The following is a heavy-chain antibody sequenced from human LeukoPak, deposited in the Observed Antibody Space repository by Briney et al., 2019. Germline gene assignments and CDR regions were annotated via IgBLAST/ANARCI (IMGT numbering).Heavy chain of an antibody. J-gene: IGHJ1*01. CDR1: AFTFNPYS. D-gene: IGHD6-19*01. V-gene: IGHV3-21*01. CDR2: ITSTSVST. Sequence: GGSLRLSCAASAFTFNPYSMSWVRQAPGKGLEWVSSITSTSVSTYYADSVKGRFTISRDNAKNSLYLQMNSLRAEDTAVYYCATGYSSGWYFYFQYWGQGTLVTVSS. CDR3: ATGYSSGWYFYFQY.